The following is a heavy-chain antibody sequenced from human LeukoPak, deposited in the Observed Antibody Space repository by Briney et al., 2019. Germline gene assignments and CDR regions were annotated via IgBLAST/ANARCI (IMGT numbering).Heavy chain of an antibody. D-gene: IGHD5-24*01. CDR2: ISWNSVMI. Sequence: PGGSLRLSCAASGFTFDDYVMYWVRQAPGKGLEWVSGISWNSVMIGYADSVKGRFTISRDNAKNSLYLQMNSLRVEDTALYYCAKGRRRDGYNFAGTFFEYWGQGTLVTVSS. J-gene: IGHJ4*02. CDR3: AKGRRRDGYNFAGTFFEY. CDR1: GFTFDDYV. V-gene: IGHV3-9*01.